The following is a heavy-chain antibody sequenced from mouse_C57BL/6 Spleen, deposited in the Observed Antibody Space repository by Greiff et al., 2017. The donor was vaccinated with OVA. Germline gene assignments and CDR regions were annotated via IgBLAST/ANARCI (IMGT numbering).Heavy chain of an antibody. D-gene: IGHD1-1*01. CDR3: ARSAYYYGSSYAMDY. CDR1: GYTFTSYW. V-gene: IGHV1-64*01. Sequence: QVQLQQPGAELVKPGASVKLSCKASGYTFTSYWMHWVKQRPGQGLEWIGMIHPNSGSTNYNEKFKSKATLTVDKSSSTAYMQLCSLTSEDSAVYYCARSAYYYGSSYAMDYWGQGTSVTVSS. J-gene: IGHJ4*01. CDR2: IHPNSGST.